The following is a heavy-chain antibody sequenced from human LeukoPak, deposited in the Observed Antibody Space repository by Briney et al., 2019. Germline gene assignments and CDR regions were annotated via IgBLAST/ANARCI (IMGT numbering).Heavy chain of an antibody. Sequence: ASVKVSCNASGYIFTSYYMHWVRQAPGQALEWLGVVYPSAGTSDPAQSFRARIHLYDDTSTSTAYMELRSLKSEDTAIYFCVREYHGGYFVCWGQGTQVSVCS. CDR2: VYPSAGTS. V-gene: IGHV1-46*03. D-gene: IGHD3-16*01. J-gene: IGHJ4*02. CDR1: GYIFTSYY. CDR3: VREYHGGYFVC.